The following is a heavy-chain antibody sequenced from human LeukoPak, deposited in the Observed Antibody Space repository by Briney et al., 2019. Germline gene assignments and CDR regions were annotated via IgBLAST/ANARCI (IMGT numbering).Heavy chain of an antibody. Sequence: PGGSLRLSCAASGFTFSSYGMSWVRQAPGKGLEWVSAISGSGGSTYYADSVKGRFTISRDNSKNTLYLQMNSLRAEDTAVYYCAKGSLRWEQLVPFDYWGQGTLVTVSS. D-gene: IGHD1-26*01. CDR3: AKGSLRWEQLVPFDY. V-gene: IGHV3-23*01. J-gene: IGHJ4*02. CDR1: GFTFSSYG. CDR2: ISGSGGST.